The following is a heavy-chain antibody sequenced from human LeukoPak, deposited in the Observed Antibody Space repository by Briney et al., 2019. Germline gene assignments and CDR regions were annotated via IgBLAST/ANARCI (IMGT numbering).Heavy chain of an antibody. CDR1: GFTFSDYY. J-gene: IGHJ5*01. D-gene: IGHD6-13*01. CDR2: ISSSGSTI. Sequence: KPGGSLRLSCAASGFTFSDYYMSWIRQAPGKGLEWVSYISSSGSTIYYADSVKGRFTISRDNAKNSLYLQMNSLRAEDTAVYYCARISYINSWYWFDSWGQGTLVTVSS. V-gene: IGHV3-11*04. CDR3: ARISYINSWYWFDS.